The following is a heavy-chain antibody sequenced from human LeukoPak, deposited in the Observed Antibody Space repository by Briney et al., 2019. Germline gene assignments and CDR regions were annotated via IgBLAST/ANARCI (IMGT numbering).Heavy chain of an antibody. V-gene: IGHV3-74*01. Sequence: GGSLRLSCAASGNYWMHWVRQAPGKGLVWVSHINGDGSWTTYADSVKGRFTISKDNAKNAVYLQMNNLRAEDTAVYYCVSFYETYWGRGTLVTVSS. CDR2: INGDGSWT. CDR1: GNYW. D-gene: IGHD2-2*01. CDR3: VSFYETY. J-gene: IGHJ4*02.